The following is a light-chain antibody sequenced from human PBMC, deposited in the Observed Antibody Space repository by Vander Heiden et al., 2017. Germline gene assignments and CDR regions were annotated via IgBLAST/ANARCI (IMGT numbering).Light chain of an antibody. CDR2: AAS. CDR3: QQSYNTPLT. Sequence: DIQMTQYPSSLSASVGDRVTITCRASQSISNYLNWYQQKPGKAPKLLIYAASSLESGVPSRFSGSGSGTDFSLTISSLQPEDFATFYCQQSYNTPLTFGPGTRVDI. CDR1: QSISNY. J-gene: IGKJ3*01. V-gene: IGKV1-39*01.